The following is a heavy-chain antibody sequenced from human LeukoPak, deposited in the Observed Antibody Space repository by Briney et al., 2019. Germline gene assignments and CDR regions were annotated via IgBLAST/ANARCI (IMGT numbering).Heavy chain of an antibody. Sequence: ASVKVSCKASGSTFTRYYIHWVRQAPGQGLDWMGMINPSSGSTRFAQMFQDRVTMTRDTSTSAVYMELSSLTSEDTAMYYCARTYSSSWSYCDPWGQGTLVTVSS. J-gene: IGHJ5*02. CDR3: ARTYSSSWSYCDP. CDR1: GSTFTRYY. CDR2: INPSSGST. V-gene: IGHV1-46*01. D-gene: IGHD6-13*01.